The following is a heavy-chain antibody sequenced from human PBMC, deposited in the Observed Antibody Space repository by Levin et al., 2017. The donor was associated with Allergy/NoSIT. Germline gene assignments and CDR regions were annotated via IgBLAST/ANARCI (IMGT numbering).Heavy chain of an antibody. J-gene: IGHJ3*02. V-gene: IGHV4-30-4*01. D-gene: IGHD2-21*02. CDR2: IYYSGST. CDR3: AREGVQAYCGGDCYNNAFDI. CDR1: GGSISSGDYY. Sequence: SQTLSLTCTVSGGSISSGDYYWSWIRQPPGKGLEWIGYIYYSGSTYYNPSLKSRVTISVDTSKNQFSPKLSSVTAADTAVYYCAREGVQAYCGGDCYNNAFDIWGQGTMVTVSS.